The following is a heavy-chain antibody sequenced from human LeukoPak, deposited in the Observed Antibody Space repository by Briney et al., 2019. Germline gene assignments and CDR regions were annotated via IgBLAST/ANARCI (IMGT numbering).Heavy chain of an antibody. CDR2: INPNSGGT. J-gene: IGHJ4*02. CDR3: ARAKFPGGNLPDREFDY. V-gene: IGHV1-2*04. Sequence: ASVKVSCKASGGTFSSYAISWVRQAPGQGLEWMGWINPNSGGTNYAQKFQGWVTMTRDTSISTAYMELSRLRSDDTAVYYCARAKFPGGNLPDREFDYWGQGTLVTVSS. CDR1: GGTFSSYA. D-gene: IGHD4-23*01.